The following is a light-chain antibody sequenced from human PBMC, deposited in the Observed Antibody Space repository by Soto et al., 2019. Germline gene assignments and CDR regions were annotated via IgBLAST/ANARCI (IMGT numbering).Light chain of an antibody. CDR2: DTS. V-gene: IGKV3-15*01. J-gene: IGKJ1*01. Sequence: DIVVTQSPATLCASPGERVTLSCSASQFVSSRLAWYQQRPGQVPRLLIYDTSTRAPGISARFSGSGSGTEFTLTISSLQSEDFAVYYCQEYIQWPPGMFGPGTKVDIK. CDR1: QFVSSR. CDR3: QEYIQWPPGM.